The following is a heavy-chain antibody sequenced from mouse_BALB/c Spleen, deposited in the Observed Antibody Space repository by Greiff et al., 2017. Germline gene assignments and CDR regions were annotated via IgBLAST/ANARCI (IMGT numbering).Heavy chain of an antibody. CDR2: ISSGSSTI. V-gene: IGHV5-17*02. D-gene: IGHD3-1*01. J-gene: IGHJ4*01. Sequence: EVHLVESGGGLVQPGGSRKLSCAASGFTFSSFGMHWVRQAPEKGLEWVAYISSGSSTIYYADTVKGRFTISRDNPKNTLFLQMTSLRSEDTAMYYCASSQLGLRRYYAMDYWGQGTSVTVSS. CDR1: GFTFSSFG. CDR3: ASSQLGLRRYYAMDY.